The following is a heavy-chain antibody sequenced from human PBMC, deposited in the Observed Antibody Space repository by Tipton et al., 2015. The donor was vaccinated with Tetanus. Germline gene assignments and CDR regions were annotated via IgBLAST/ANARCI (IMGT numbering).Heavy chain of an antibody. CDR1: GYTFTSYY. D-gene: IGHD6-19*01. CDR3: ARVFIAVAGHNRFGP. V-gene: IGHV1-46*01. J-gene: IGHJ5*02. Sequence: QSGAEAKKPGASEKVSCKASGYTFTSYYMHWVRQAPGQGLEWMGIINPSGGSTSYAQKFQGRVTMTRDTSTSTVYMELSSLRSEDTAVYYSARVFIAVAGHNRFGPWGQGTLVTVSS. CDR2: INPSGGST.